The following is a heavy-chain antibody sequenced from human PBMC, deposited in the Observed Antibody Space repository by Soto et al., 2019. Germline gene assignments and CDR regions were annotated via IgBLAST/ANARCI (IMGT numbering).Heavy chain of an antibody. D-gene: IGHD5-12*01. Sequence: QVQLVQSGAEVKKPGSSVRVSCKAAGGTFSSYAFSWVRQAPGQGLEWMGGIIPVFGTTTYAQKFQGRVTLTADKSTSTAFLALSSLRSDDTAVYYCARAWGSTLATGWFDPWGQGTLVTVSS. CDR3: ARAWGSTLATGWFDP. CDR1: GGTFSSYA. V-gene: IGHV1-69*06. CDR2: IIPVFGTT. J-gene: IGHJ5*02.